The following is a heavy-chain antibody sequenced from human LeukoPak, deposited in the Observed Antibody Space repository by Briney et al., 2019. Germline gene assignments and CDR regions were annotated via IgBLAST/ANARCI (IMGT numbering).Heavy chain of an antibody. V-gene: IGHV3-7*01. CDR3: ARDHSSSSGDYMDV. D-gene: IGHD6-6*01. CDR1: GFTFSSYW. J-gene: IGHJ6*03. CDR2: IKQDGSEK. Sequence: PGGSLRLSCAASGFTFSSYWMSWVRQAPGKGLEWVANIKQDGSEKYYVDSVKGRFTISRDNAKNSLYLQMNSLRAEDTAVYYCARDHSSSSGDYMDVWGKGTTVTVSS.